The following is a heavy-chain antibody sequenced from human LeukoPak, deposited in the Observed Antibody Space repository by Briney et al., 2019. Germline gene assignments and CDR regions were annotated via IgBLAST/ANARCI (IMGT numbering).Heavy chain of an antibody. CDR2: ISYDGSNK. CDR1: GFTFSNYA. Sequence: GGSLRLSCAASGFTFSNYAMHWVRQAPGKGLEWMAIISYDGSNKDCADAVKGRFTISRDNSNTTLYLEMNSLRADDTAVYYCAKGSSSGWPYFFDNWGQGTLVTVSS. V-gene: IGHV3-30-3*01. J-gene: IGHJ4*02. D-gene: IGHD6-19*01. CDR3: AKGSSSGWPYFFDN.